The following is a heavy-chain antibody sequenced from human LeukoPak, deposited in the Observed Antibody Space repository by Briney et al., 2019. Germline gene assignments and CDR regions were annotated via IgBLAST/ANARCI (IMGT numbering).Heavy chain of an antibody. CDR1: GFTFSSYA. J-gene: IGHJ4*02. Sequence: GRSLRLSCAASGFTFSSYAMHWVRQAPGKGLEWVAVISYDGSNKYYAESVKGRFTISRDNSKNTLYLQMNSLRAEDTAVYYCARDKRWDYYDSSGYFDYWGQGTLVTVSS. CDR3: ARDKRWDYYDSSGYFDY. CDR2: ISYDGSNK. V-gene: IGHV3-30-3*01. D-gene: IGHD3-22*01.